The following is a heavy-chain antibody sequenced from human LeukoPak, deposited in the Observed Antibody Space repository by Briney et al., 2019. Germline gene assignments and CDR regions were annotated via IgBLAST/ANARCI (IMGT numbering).Heavy chain of an antibody. CDR2: IYYIGST. D-gene: IGHD2-2*01. CDR1: GGSVSRGSYY. J-gene: IGHJ6*02. V-gene: IGHV4-61*01. CDR3: ARDGGAVVVPAAMGFDYGDYRPRYYGMDV. Sequence: SETLSLTCTVSGGSVSRGSYYWSWVRQPPGKGLEWIGYIYYIGSTNYNPSLKSRVTISVDTSKNQFSLKLSSVSAADTAVYYCARDGGAVVVPAAMGFDYGDYRPRYYGMDVWGQGTTVTVSS.